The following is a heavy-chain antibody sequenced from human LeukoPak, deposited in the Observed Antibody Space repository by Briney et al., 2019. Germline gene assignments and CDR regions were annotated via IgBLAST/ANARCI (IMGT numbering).Heavy chain of an antibody. V-gene: IGHV3-23*01. D-gene: IGHD1-14*01. CDR1: GFTFSSYA. J-gene: IGHJ4*02. CDR3: ARGVEPLAANTLAY. CDR2: ISGSGGSP. Sequence: PGGSLRLSCAASGFTFSSYAMSWVRQAPGKGLEWLSDISGSGGSPYYADSVKGRFTIPRDNSKNTLYLQMNSLRAEDTAVYYCARGVEPLAANTLAYWGQGTLVTVSS.